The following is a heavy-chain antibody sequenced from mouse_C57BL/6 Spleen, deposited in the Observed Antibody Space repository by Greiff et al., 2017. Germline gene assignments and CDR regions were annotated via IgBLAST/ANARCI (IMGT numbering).Heavy chain of an antibody. J-gene: IGHJ2*01. Sequence: QVQLQQSGAELVKPGASVKISCKASGYAFSSYWMNWVKQRPGKGLEWIGQIYPGDGDTNYNGKFKGKATLTADKSSSTAYMQLSSLTSEDSAVYYYAGRYDAYYADYWGQGTTLTVSS. V-gene: IGHV1-80*01. CDR3: AGRYDAYYADY. CDR2: IYPGDGDT. D-gene: IGHD2-3*01. CDR1: GYAFSSYW.